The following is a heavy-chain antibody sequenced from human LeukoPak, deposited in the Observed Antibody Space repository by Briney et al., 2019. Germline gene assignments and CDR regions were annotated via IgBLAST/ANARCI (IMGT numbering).Heavy chain of an antibody. Sequence: GGSLRLSCAASGFTFSSYAMHWVRQAPGKGLEWVSYISSSGSTIYYADSVKGRFTISRDNAKNSLYLQMNSLRAEDTAVYYCAELGITMIGGVWGKGTTVTIPS. V-gene: IGHV3-48*03. D-gene: IGHD3-10*02. CDR1: GFTFSSYA. CDR2: ISSSGSTI. J-gene: IGHJ6*04. CDR3: AELGITMIGGV.